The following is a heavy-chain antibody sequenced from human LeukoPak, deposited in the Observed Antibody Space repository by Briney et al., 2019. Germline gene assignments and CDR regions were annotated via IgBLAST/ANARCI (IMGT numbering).Heavy chain of an antibody. CDR3: ARAPGFFYGDYRFYFDY. CDR1: GFTFSSYS. V-gene: IGHV3-48*01. Sequence: GGSLRLSCAASGFTFSSYSMNWVRQAPGKGLEWVSYISSRSSPIYYADSVRGRFTISRDNAKNSLYLQMNSLRAEDTAVYYCARAPGFFYGDYRFYFDYWGQGTLVTVSS. J-gene: IGHJ4*02. D-gene: IGHD4-17*01. CDR2: ISSRSSPI.